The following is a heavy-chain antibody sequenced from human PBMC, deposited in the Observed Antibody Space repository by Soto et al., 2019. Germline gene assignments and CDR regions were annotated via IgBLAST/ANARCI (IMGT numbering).Heavy chain of an antibody. D-gene: IGHD5-18*01. J-gene: IGHJ2*01. Sequence: QVQLVESGGGVVQPGRSLRLSCAASGFTFSSYAMHWVRQAPGKGLEWVAVISYDGRNKYYADSVKGRFTISRDNSKKTLYLQMNSLRAEDTAVYYCARDPLWGTAMVLWYCDLWGRGSLVTVAS. V-gene: IGHV3-30*04. CDR2: ISYDGRNK. CDR1: GFTFSSYA. CDR3: ARDPLWGTAMVLWYCDL.